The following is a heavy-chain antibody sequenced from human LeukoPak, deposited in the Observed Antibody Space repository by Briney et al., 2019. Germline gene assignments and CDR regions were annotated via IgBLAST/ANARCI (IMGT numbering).Heavy chain of an antibody. CDR1: GFTFDDYG. D-gene: IGHD6-6*01. CDR3: ARGFAYSSSSGGGYYYYMDV. CDR2: INWNGGST. Sequence: GGSLRLSCAASGFTFDDYGMSWVRQAPGKGLEWVSGINWNGGSTAYADSVKGRFTISRDNAKNSLYLQMNSLRAEDAAVYYCARGFAYSSSSGGGYYYYMDVWGKGTTVTVSS. J-gene: IGHJ6*03. V-gene: IGHV3-20*04.